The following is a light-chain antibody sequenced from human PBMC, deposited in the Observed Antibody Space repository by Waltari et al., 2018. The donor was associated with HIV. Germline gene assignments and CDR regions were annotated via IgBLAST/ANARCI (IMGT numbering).Light chain of an antibody. V-gene: IGLV1-44*01. CDR1: SSNIGSTT. CDR3: AAWDDSRRGV. CDR2: SNN. Sequence: QSVLTQPPSASGTPGQRVTISCSGNSSNIGSTTVNWYQQLPGTAPKLLIYSNNQRPSGSRDRLSGSKSGTSASLAISGLQSEDEADYYCAAWDDSRRGVFGGGTKLTVL. J-gene: IGLJ2*01.